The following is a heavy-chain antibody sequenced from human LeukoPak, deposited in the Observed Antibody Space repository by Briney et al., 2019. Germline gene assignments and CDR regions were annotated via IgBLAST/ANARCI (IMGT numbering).Heavy chain of an antibody. Sequence: PGGSLRLSCAASGFVFSNYAMHWVRQAPGKGLEWLADISKDGVHDYYPDSVKGRFTISRDNSKNTLYLQMNSLRAEDTAVYYCAGGTAYYDFWSGYYTRSLNWFDPWGQGTLVTVSS. CDR1: GFVFSNYA. CDR3: AGGTAYYDFWSGYYTRSLNWFDP. J-gene: IGHJ5*02. V-gene: IGHV3-30-3*01. CDR2: ISKDGVHD. D-gene: IGHD3-3*01.